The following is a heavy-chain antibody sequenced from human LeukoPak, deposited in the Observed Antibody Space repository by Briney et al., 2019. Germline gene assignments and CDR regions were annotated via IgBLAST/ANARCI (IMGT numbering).Heavy chain of an antibody. V-gene: IGHV3-23*01. CDR1: GFTFSSYA. D-gene: IGHD1-26*01. CDR2: ISGSGGST. J-gene: IGHJ4*02. Sequence: GGSLRLSCAASGFTFSSYAMSWVRQAPGKGLEWVSGISGSGGSTYYADSVKGRFTISRDNSKNTLYLQMNSLKTEDTAVYYCTIKSSGIIDYWGQGTLVTVSS. CDR3: TIKSSGIIDY.